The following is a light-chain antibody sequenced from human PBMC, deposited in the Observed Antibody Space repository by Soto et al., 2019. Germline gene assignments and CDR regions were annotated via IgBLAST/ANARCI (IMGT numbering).Light chain of an antibody. Sequence: EIVLAQSPGSLSLSPGERATLSCRASQSVSNSYLAWYQQKPGQAPRLLIYAASTRATGIPDRFSGSGSGTDFTLTINRLEPEDFAVYHCQQYSTSPLTFGGGTKVDIK. CDR1: QSVSNSY. CDR2: AAS. V-gene: IGKV3-20*01. J-gene: IGKJ4*01. CDR3: QQYSTSPLT.